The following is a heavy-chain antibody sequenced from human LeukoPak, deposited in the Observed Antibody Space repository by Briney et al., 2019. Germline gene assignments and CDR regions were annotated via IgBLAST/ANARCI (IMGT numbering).Heavy chain of an antibody. CDR1: GYSITSGYN. CDR2: IYHSGSA. J-gene: IGHJ4*02. Sequence: SETLSLTCTVSGYSITSGYNWAWIRQSPGKVLEWIGSIYHSGSAYYNPSLKSRVTISVDTSKNQFSLKLSSVTAADTAVYYCVRYCSSTTCYTRAVDYWGQGTLVTVSS. D-gene: IGHD2-2*02. CDR3: VRYCSSTTCYTRAVDY. V-gene: IGHV4-38-2*02.